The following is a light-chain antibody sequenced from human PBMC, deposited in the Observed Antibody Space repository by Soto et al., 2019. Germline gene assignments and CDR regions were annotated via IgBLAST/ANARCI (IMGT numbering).Light chain of an antibody. CDR3: QQYGSAPLT. Sequence: EIVLTQSPGTLSLSPGERATLSCRASQSVSSSYLAWYQQKPGQAPRLLIYGASSRATGIPDRFSGSGSGPDFTLTISRLEPEDIEVYYCQQYGSAPLTFGGGTKVEIK. J-gene: IGKJ4*01. CDR2: GAS. CDR1: QSVSSSY. V-gene: IGKV3-20*01.